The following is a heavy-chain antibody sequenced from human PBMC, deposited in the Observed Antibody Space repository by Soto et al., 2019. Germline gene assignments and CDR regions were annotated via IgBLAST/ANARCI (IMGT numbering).Heavy chain of an antibody. D-gene: IGHD6-6*01. CDR1: GSTFSSYS. CDR3: ARVPHSSSSYA. V-gene: IGHV3-21*01. CDR2: ISSSSSYI. J-gene: IGHJ5*02. Sequence: PGGTLTLSCAASGSTFSSYSINCVRQAPGKGLEWLSSISSSSSYIYYASSVKGRFTMSRDNAKNSLYLQMNSLRAEDTAVYDCARVPHSSSSYAWGQGTLVTVSS.